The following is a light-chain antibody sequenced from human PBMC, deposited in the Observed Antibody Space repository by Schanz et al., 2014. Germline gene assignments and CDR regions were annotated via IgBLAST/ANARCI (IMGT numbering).Light chain of an antibody. J-gene: IGLJ2*01. CDR3: QAWDSV. Sequence: QSALTQPPSASGSPGQSVTISCTGTSSDVGGYNYVSWYQQHPGKAPKLMIYEVTKRPSGVPDRFSGSKSGNTASLTVSGLQAEDEADYYCQAWDSVFGGGTKLTVL. CDR1: SSDVGGYNY. V-gene: IGLV2-8*01. CDR2: EVT.